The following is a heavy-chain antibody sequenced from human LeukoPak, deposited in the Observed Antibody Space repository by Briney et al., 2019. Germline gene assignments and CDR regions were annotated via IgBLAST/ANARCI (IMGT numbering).Heavy chain of an antibody. CDR3: ARAVGGSYYDAFDI. D-gene: IGHD1-26*01. CDR1: GFTFSSYA. CDR2: ISSNGGST. Sequence: GGSLRLSCAASGFTFSSYAMHWVRQAPGKGLEYVSAISSNGGSTHYANSVKGRFTISRDNSKNTLYLQMGSLRAEDMAVYYCARAVGGSYYDAFDIWGQGTMVTVSS. V-gene: IGHV3-64*01. J-gene: IGHJ3*02.